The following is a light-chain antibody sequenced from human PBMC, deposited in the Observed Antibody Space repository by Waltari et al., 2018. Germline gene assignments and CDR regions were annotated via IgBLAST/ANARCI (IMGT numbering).Light chain of an antibody. CDR3: QVWDSSSDQVV. Sequence: SYVLTQPPSVSVAPGKTARISCGGNSIGSKGVHWYQQKPGQAPAVVIYYDSDRPSGFPGRFAGSNAVNAATLTISRVEAGDEADYYCQVWDSSSDQVVFGGGTKLTVL. CDR1: SIGSKG. V-gene: IGLV3-21*04. J-gene: IGLJ2*01. CDR2: YDS.